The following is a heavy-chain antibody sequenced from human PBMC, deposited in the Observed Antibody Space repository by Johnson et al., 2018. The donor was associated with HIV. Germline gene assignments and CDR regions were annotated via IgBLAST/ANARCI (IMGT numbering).Heavy chain of an antibody. CDR3: ARERIGYSSSGDAFDI. Sequence: QMLLVESGGGVVQPGRSLRLSCEASGFTFSSYGMHWVRQAPGKGLEWVSGISWNSYNIDYADSVKGRFTISRDNAKNTLYLQMNSLRAEDTAVYYCARERIGYSSSGDAFDIWGQGTMVTVSS. CDR1: GFTFSSYG. CDR2: ISWNSYNI. V-gene: IGHV3-33*01. J-gene: IGHJ3*02. D-gene: IGHD6-13*01.